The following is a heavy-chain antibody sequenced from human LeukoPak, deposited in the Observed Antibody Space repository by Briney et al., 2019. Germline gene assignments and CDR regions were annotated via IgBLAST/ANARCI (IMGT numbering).Heavy chain of an antibody. V-gene: IGHV3-21*01. J-gene: IGHJ3*02. CDR2: ITSSSNYI. CDR1: GFTFDDYG. CDR3: ATYSGPGAFDI. Sequence: GGSLRLSCAASGFTFDDYGMSWVRQAPGKGLEWVSSITSSSNYIYYADSVKGRFTISRDNAKNSLYLQMNSLRAEDTAVYYCATYSGPGAFDIWGQGTMVTVSS. D-gene: IGHD1-26*01.